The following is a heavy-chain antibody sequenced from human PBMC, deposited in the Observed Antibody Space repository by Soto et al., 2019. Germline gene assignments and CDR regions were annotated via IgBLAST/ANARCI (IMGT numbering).Heavy chain of an antibody. J-gene: IGHJ4*02. CDR2: INHSGST. V-gene: IGHV4-34*01. CDR3: ARGRRSWYPFFDY. D-gene: IGHD6-13*01. Sequence: PSETLSLTCAVYGGSISGSSGTWFRQPPGKGLGWIGEINHSGSTNYNPSLKSRVTISVDTSKNQFSLKLSSVTAADTAVYYCARGRRSWYPFFDYWGQGTLVTVSS. CDR1: GGSISGSS.